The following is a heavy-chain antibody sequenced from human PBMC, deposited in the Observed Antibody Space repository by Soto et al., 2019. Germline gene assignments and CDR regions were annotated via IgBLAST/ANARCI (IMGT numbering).Heavy chain of an antibody. V-gene: IGHV3-7*01. Sequence: EVQLVESGGGLVQPGGSLRLSCVDSGFTFSSYWMSWVRQAPVKGLEWVGNIKQDGSEENYVDSLKGRFTISRDNAKXXXXXXXXXXXXXXXXXXXXXXXXXXXXXXXVWGQGTTVVVSS. CDR2: IKQDGSEE. CDR3: XXXXXXXXXXXV. J-gene: IGHJ6*02. CDR1: GFTFSSYW.